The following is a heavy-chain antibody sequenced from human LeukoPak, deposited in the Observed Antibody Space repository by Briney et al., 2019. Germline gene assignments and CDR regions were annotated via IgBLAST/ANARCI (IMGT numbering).Heavy chain of an antibody. CDR2: IRSKANSYAT. CDR3: SRTYYDFWSGYSEGVFDY. J-gene: IGHJ4*02. Sequence: GGSLKLSCAASGFTFSGSAMHWVRQASGKGLEWVGRIRSKANSYATAYAASVKGRFTISRDDSKNTAYLQMNSLKTEDTGVYYCSRTYYDFWSGYSEGVFDYWGQGTLVTVSS. D-gene: IGHD3-3*01. CDR1: GFTFSGSA. V-gene: IGHV3-73*01.